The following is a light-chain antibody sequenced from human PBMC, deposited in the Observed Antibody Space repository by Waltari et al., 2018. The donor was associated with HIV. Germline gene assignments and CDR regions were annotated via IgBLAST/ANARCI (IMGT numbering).Light chain of an antibody. CDR2: YDG. CDR1: NIGSKS. Sequence: SYVLTQPPSVSVAPGKTARITCGGNNIGSKSVHGYQQKPVQAPVLLIYYDGDRASGIPEGFYGSNSGNTATLTISRVEAGDEADYYCQVWGSSSDHWVFGGGTELTVL. J-gene: IGLJ3*02. V-gene: IGLV3-21*04. CDR3: QVWGSSSDHWV.